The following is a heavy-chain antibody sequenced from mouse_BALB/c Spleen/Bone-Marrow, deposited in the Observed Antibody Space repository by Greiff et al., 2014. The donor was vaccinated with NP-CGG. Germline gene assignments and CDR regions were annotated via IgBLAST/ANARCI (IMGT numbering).Heavy chain of an antibody. CDR2: IWAGGAT. J-gene: IGHJ2*01. D-gene: IGHD2-3*01. Sequence: VQLQQSGPGLVAPSQSLTITCTVSGFSLASYGIHWVRQPPGKGLEWLGVIWAGGATNYNSALMSRLSISKDNSKSQVFLKMNSLQIDDTAMFYCTRERVGDGYYDFDYWGQGTIFTVSS. V-gene: IGHV2-9*02. CDR3: TRERVGDGYYDFDY. CDR1: GFSLASYG.